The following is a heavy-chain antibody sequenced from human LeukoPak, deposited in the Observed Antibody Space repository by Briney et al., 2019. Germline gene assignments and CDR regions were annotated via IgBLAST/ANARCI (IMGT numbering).Heavy chain of an antibody. J-gene: IGHJ3*02. V-gene: IGHV4-59*08. Sequence: ASETLSLTCAVSGGSITGHYWNWIRQTPGMRLEWIGYTSYSRTTIYNSYFKGRATMSIDTSKNRLYLNLTSVTATDTAVYYCAKLGHSDGWYLGAFDIWGQGTTVIVSS. D-gene: IGHD6-19*01. CDR3: AKLGHSDGWYLGAFDI. CDR2: TSYSRTT. CDR1: GGSITGHY.